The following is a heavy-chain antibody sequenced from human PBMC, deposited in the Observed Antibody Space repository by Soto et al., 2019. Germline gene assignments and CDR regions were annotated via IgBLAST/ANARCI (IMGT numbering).Heavy chain of an antibody. V-gene: IGHV3-15*01. CDR1: GFTFTNVW. J-gene: IGHJ4*02. Sequence: GGSLRLSCAASGFTFTNVWMSWVRQAPGKGLEWVGRIKRKTDGGTTDFAAPVKGRFTISRDDSKNTLYLQLNSLKTEDTAVYYCTSHILSNYFDNWGQGTLVTVSS. CDR2: IKRKTDGGTT. CDR3: TSHILSNYFDN. D-gene: IGHD2-21*01.